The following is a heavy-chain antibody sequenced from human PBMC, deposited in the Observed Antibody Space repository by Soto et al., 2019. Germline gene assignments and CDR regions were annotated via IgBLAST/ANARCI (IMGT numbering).Heavy chain of an antibody. Sequence: LSLTCTVSGGSISSYYWSWIRQPAGKGLEWIGRIYTSGSTNYNPSLKSRVTMSVDTSKNQFSLKLSSVTAADTAVYYCARDRDYYDYVWGSYRYTSVGFDYWGQGTLVTVSS. CDR3: ARDRDYYDYVWGSYRYTSVGFDY. J-gene: IGHJ4*02. CDR1: GGSISSYY. V-gene: IGHV4-4*07. D-gene: IGHD3-16*02. CDR2: IYTSGST.